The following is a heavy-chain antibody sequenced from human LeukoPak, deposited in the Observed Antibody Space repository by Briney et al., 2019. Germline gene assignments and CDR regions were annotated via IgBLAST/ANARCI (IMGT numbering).Heavy chain of an antibody. CDR2: IHYSGST. CDR1: GGSISGYY. J-gene: IGHJ4*02. CDR3: AMYDSFFDY. V-gene: IGHV4-59*08. Sequence: SETLSLTCTVSGGSISGYYWSWLRQPPGKGLEWIGYIHYSGSTNYNPSLKSRVAISLDTSKKQFFLRLSSVTAADTAIYYCAMYDSFFDYCGQGTLVTVSS. D-gene: IGHD1-1*01.